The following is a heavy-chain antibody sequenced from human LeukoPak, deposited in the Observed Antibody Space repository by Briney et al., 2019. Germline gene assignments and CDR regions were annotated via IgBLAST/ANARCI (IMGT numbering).Heavy chain of an antibody. CDR3: ATGHVYDSSGYYQFDY. D-gene: IGHD3-22*01. CDR2: LDPEDGET. J-gene: IGHJ4*02. V-gene: IGHV1-24*01. Sequence: ASVKVSCKVSGYTLTELSMHWVRQAPGKGLEWMGGLDPEDGETIYAQKFQGRVTMTEDTSTDTAYMELSSLRSEDTAVYYCATGHVYDSSGYYQFDYWGQGTLVTVSS. CDR1: GYTLTELS.